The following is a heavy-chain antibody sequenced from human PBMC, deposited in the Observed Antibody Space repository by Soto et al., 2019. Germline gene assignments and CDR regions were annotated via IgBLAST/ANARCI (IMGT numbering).Heavy chain of an antibody. Sequence: VRLVESGGGLVKPGGSLRLSCAASGFGFTDYTMAWLRQTPGGGLEWVSAINAAGNFLSYADSFKGRATISRDNAKESLLLQLNSLRVEHTAVDFCAGDLGCYDRVDLWGQWTRVSVSS. J-gene: IGHJ5*02. CDR3: AGDLGCYDRVDL. CDR2: INAAGNFL. CDR1: GFGFTDYT. D-gene: IGHD5-12*01. V-gene: IGHV3-21*02.